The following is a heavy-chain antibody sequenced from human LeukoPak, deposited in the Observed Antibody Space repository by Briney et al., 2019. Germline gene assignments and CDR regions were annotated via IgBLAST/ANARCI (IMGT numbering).Heavy chain of an antibody. CDR2: IYHSGST. CDR3: AREVGGTGVFDY. D-gene: IGHD3-10*01. V-gene: IGHV4-30-2*01. CDR1: GGSISSGGPS. J-gene: IGHJ4*02. Sequence: SETLSPTCALSGGSISSGGPSWSWIRQPPGKGLEWIGYIYHSGSTYYNPSLKSRVTISVDRSKNQSSLKLSSVPAADTAVYSCAREVGGTGVFDYWGQGTLVTVSS.